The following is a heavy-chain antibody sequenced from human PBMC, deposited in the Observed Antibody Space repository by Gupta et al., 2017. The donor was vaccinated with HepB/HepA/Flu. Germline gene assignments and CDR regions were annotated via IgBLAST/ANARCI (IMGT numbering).Heavy chain of an antibody. J-gene: IGHJ6*02. CDR3: ARQNIPGYSSVRYGMDV. V-gene: IGHV3-21*01. Sequence: EVQLVESGGGLVKPGGSLRLSCAASGFTFSSYSMNWVRQAPGKGLEWVSSISSSSSYIYYADSVKGRFTISRDNAKNSLYLQMNSLRAEDTAVYYCARQNIPGYSSVRYGMDVWGQGTTVTVSS. D-gene: IGHD6-19*01. CDR2: ISSSSSYI. CDR1: GFTFSSYS.